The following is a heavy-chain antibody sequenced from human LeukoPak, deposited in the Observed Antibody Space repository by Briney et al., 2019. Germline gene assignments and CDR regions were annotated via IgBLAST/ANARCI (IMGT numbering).Heavy chain of an antibody. CDR1: GYTFTSYD. D-gene: IGHD3-10*01. V-gene: IGHV1-8*01. CDR3: ARVNMVRGANTWSNFDP. Sequence: ASVTVSCKASGYTFTSYDINWVRQAPGQGLEWMGFMNPNSGNTSYAQTSQGRVTMTRNTSTSTAYMGLSSLRSEETAVYYCARVNMVRGANTWSNFDPWGRGTLVTVSS. J-gene: IGHJ2*01. CDR2: MNPNSGNT.